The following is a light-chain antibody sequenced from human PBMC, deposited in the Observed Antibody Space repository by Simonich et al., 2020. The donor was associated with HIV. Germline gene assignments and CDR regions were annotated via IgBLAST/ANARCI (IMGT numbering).Light chain of an antibody. CDR1: QSVLYSSNNKNN. Sequence: DIVMTQSPDSLAVSLGERATINGRSSQSVLYSSNNKNNLAWYQQKPGQPPKLLVYWASIRESGVPDRFSGSGSGTDFTLTISSLQAEDVAVYYCQQYYSSPFTFGPGTKVDIK. V-gene: IGKV4-1*01. CDR3: QQYYSSPFT. CDR2: WAS. J-gene: IGKJ3*01.